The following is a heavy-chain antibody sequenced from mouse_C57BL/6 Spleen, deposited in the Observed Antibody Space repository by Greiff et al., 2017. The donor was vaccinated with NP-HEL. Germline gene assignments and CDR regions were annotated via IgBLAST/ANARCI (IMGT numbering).Heavy chain of an antibody. CDR1: GYTFTEYT. J-gene: IGHJ3*01. CDR2: FYPGSGSI. V-gene: IGHV1-62-2*01. D-gene: IGHD2-4*01. CDR3: ARHEGSLYDYEGFAY. Sequence: VMLVESGAELVKPGASVKLSCKASGYTFTEYTIHWVKQRSGQGLEWIGWFYPGSGSIKYNEKFKDKATLTADKSSSTVYMALSRLTSEDSAVYFCARHEGSLYDYEGFAYWGQGTLVTVSA.